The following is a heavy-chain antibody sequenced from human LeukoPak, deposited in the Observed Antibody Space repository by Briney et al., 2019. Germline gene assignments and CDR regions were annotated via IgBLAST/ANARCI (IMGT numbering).Heavy chain of an antibody. Sequence: RASVKVSCEASGYTFTSYGISWVRRAPGQGLEWMGWISAYNGNTNYAQKLQGRVTMTTDTSTSTAYMELSRLRSDDTAVYYCATNWEYYFDYWGQGTLVTVSS. V-gene: IGHV1-18*01. D-gene: IGHD7-27*01. CDR2: ISAYNGNT. CDR1: GYTFTSYG. J-gene: IGHJ4*02. CDR3: ATNWEYYFDY.